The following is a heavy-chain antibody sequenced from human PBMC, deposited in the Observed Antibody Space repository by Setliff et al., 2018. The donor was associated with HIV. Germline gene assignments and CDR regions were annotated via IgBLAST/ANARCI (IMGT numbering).Heavy chain of an antibody. V-gene: IGHV4-61*09. Sequence: SETLSLTCTVSGASFIRSRYYWSWVRQPAGKGLEWIGHVYTTGSAYYNPSLKSRVTISIDTSKNQFSLKLTSVTAADTATYYCVRGPYCRDGRCFSEAGFAYWGQGTVVTVSS. CDR3: VRGPYCRDGRCFSEAGFAY. CDR2: VYTTGSA. CDR1: GASFIRSRYY. D-gene: IGHD2-15*01. J-gene: IGHJ4*02.